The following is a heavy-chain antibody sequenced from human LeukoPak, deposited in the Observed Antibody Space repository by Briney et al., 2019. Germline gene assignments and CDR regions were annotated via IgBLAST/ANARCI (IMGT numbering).Heavy chain of an antibody. CDR3: ARDNDSRDPPHFDY. Sequence: GASVKVSCKVSGYTLTELSIHWVRQAPGKGLEWMGGFDPEDAATIYAQKFRGRVTITADKSTRTAYMELSSLRSEDTAVYYCARDNDSRDPPHFDYWGQGTLVTVSS. CDR2: FDPEDAAT. V-gene: IGHV1-24*01. J-gene: IGHJ4*02. D-gene: IGHD3-16*01. CDR1: GYTLTELS.